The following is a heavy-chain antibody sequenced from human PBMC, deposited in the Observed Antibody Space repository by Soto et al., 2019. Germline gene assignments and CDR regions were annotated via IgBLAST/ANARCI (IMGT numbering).Heavy chain of an antibody. D-gene: IGHD4-17*01. CDR2: IYSGGST. J-gene: IGHJ3*02. Sequence: PGGPLRLSCAASGFTVSSNYRSWIRQAPGKGLEWVSVIYSGGSTYYADSVKGRFTISRDNSKNTLYLQMNSLRAEDTAVYYCASTGVTTNYDAFDIWGQGTMVT. CDR3: ASTGVTTNYDAFDI. V-gene: IGHV3-66*01. CDR1: GFTVSSNY.